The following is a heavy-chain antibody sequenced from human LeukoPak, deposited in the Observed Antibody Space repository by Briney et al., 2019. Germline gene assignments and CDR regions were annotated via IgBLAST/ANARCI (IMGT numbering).Heavy chain of an antibody. V-gene: IGHV4-59*01. CDR1: GGSISSYY. Sequence: SETLSLTCTVSGGSISSYYWSWIRQPPGKGLEWIGYIYYSGSTNYSPSLKSRVTISVDTSKNQFSLKLSSVTAADTAVYYCASGCSSTSCYCGGDCYSPFLLDYWGQGTLVTVSS. CDR2: IYYSGST. J-gene: IGHJ4*02. CDR3: ASGCSSTSCYCGGDCYSPFLLDY. D-gene: IGHD2-21*01.